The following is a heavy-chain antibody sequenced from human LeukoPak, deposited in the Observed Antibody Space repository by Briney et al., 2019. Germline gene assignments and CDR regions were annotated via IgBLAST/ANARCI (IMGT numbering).Heavy chain of an antibody. CDR3: AKGLCSTSCYSVPDHV. D-gene: IGHD2-2*01. CDR1: GFTFSSYA. CDR2: ISGSGGST. J-gene: IGHJ6*02. V-gene: IGHV3-23*01. Sequence: GGSLRLSCAASGFTFSSYAMGWVRQAPGKGLEWVSAISGSGGSTFYADSVKGRFTISRDNSKNTLYLQMNSLRAEDTAVYYCAKGLCSTSCYSVPDHVWGQGTTVTVSS.